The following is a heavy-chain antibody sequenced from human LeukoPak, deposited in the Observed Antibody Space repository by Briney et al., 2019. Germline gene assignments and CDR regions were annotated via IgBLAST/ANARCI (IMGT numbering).Heavy chain of an antibody. CDR2: ICGSGGSM. CDR3: ARRASIVVPFWGAFEI. D-gene: IGHD2-21*01. Sequence: GGSLRLSCAASGFTFNTYVMSWVRQAPRTGLEWVSGICGSGGSMYSVDSVKGRFTISRDNSKITVFLQMNSLRAEDTAVYYCARRASIVVPFWGAFEIWGQGTMVTVSS. CDR1: GFTFNTYV. V-gene: IGHV3-23*01. J-gene: IGHJ3*02.